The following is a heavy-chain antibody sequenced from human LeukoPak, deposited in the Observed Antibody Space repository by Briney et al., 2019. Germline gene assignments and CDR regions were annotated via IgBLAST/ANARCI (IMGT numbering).Heavy chain of an antibody. CDR1: GYTFTSYD. J-gene: IGHJ5*02. D-gene: IGHD5-24*01. V-gene: IGHV1-8*03. CDR2: MNPNSGNT. Sequence: ASVKVSCKASGYTFTSYDINWVRQATGQGLEWMGWMNPNSGNTGYAQKFQGRVTITRNTSISTAYMELSSLRSEDTAVYYCARELKDGYKDWFDPWGQGTLVTVSS. CDR3: ARELKDGYKDWFDP.